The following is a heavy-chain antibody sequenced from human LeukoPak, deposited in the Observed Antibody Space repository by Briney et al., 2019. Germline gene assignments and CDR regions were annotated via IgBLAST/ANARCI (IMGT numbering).Heavy chain of an antibody. CDR1: GGSISSSTFY. V-gene: IGHV4-39*07. CDR2: IYYSGST. Sequence: SETLSLTCTVSGGSISSSTFYWGWIRQPPGKGLEWIGTIYYSGSTFYNPSLKSRVTVSVDTSKNQFSLKLSSVTAADTAVYYCARGDAYSYGIDYWGQGTLVTVSS. D-gene: IGHD5-18*01. CDR3: ARGDAYSYGIDY. J-gene: IGHJ4*02.